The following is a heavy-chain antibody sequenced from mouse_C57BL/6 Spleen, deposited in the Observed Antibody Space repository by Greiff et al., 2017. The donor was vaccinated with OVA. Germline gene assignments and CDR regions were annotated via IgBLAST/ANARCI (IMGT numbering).Heavy chain of an antibody. J-gene: IGHJ4*01. Sequence: EVQLKESGGDLVKPGGSLKLSCAASGFTFSSYGMSWVRQTPDKRLEWVATISRGGSYTYYPDSVKGRFTISRDNAKNTLYLHMSSLKSEDTAMYYCASALPYYDGRSYGAMDYWGQGTSVTVSS. CDR2: ISRGGSYT. D-gene: IGHD1-1*01. CDR1: GFTFSSYG. V-gene: IGHV5-6*01. CDR3: ASALPYYDGRSYGAMDY.